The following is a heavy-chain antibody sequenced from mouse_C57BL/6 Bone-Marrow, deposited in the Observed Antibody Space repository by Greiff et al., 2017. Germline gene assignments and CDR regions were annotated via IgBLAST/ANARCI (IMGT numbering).Heavy chain of an antibody. CDR1: GFTFSSYA. CDR2: ISDGGSYT. V-gene: IGHV5-4*03. D-gene: IGHD2-3*01. Sequence: EVMLVESGGGLVKPGGSLKLSCAASGFTFSSYAMSWVRQTPEKRLEWVATISDGGSYTYYPDNVKGRFTISRDNAKNNLYLQMSHLKSEDTAMYSCARGDGYPYAMDYWGQGTSVTVSS. J-gene: IGHJ4*01. CDR3: ARGDGYPYAMDY.